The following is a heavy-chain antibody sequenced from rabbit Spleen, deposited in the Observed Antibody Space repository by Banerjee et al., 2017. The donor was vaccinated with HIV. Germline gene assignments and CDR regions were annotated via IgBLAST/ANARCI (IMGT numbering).Heavy chain of an antibody. J-gene: IGHJ6*01. CDR2: INGVTGKA. Sequence: QEQLVESGGGLVKPEGSLKLSCTASGFSFSNKVVMCWVRQAPGKGLEWIACINGVTGKALYATWAKGRFTFSKTSSTTVTLQMTSLTAADTATYFCARDTSSSFSSYGMDLWGPGTLVTVS. D-gene: IGHD1-1*01. CDR1: GFSFSNKVV. V-gene: IGHV1S45*01. CDR3: ARDTSSSFSSYGMDL.